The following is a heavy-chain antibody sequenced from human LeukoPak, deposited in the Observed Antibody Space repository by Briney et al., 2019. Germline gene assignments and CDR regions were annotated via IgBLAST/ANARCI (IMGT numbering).Heavy chain of an antibody. CDR1: GFTFSSYW. CDR2: IKQDGSEK. Sequence: GGSLRLSCAASGFTFSSYWMSWVRQAPGKGLEWVANIKQDGSEKYYVDSVKGRFTISRDNAKNSLYLQMNSLRAEDTAVYYCASTPAPKSSGRDYYYYYMDVWGKGTTVTVSS. V-gene: IGHV3-7*01. CDR3: ASTPAPKSSGRDYYYYYMDV. D-gene: IGHD3-22*01. J-gene: IGHJ6*03.